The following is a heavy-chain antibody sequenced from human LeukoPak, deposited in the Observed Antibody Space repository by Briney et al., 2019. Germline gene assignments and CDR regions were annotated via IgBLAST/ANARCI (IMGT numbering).Heavy chain of an antibody. CDR1: GFTFSSYA. J-gene: IGHJ4*02. CDR3: AKVLSGYSSSWSDFDY. V-gene: IGHV3-23*01. D-gene: IGHD6-13*01. Sequence: GGSLRLSCAASGFTFSSYAMSWVRQAPGKGLEWVSAISGSGGSTYYADSVKGRFTISRDNSENTLYLQMNSLRAEDTAVYYCAKVLSGYSSSWSDFDYWGQGTLVTVSS. CDR2: ISGSGGST.